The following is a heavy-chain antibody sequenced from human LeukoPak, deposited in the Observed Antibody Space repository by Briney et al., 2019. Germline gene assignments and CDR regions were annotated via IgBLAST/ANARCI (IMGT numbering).Heavy chain of an antibody. CDR1: GGSIRSYY. J-gene: IGHJ5*02. D-gene: IGHD3-22*01. CDR2: IYNTGST. V-gene: IGHV4-59*01. CDR3: ARGNSSGYLAWFAP. Sequence: PSETLSLTCTVSGGSIRSYYWSWIRQPPGKGLEWIGYIYNTGSTVYNPSLKSRVTISVDTSKNQFSLQLSSVTAADTAVYYCARGNSSGYLAWFAPWGQGTLVTVSS.